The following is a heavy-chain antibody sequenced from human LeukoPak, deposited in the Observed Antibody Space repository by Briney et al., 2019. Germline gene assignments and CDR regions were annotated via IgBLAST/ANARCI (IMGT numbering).Heavy chain of an antibody. CDR3: ARDIERGHTVPTGY. D-gene: IGHD4-17*01. V-gene: IGHV1-46*02. Sequence: ASVKVSCKASGYTFNRYYMHWVRQAPGQGLEWMGIINPSGGSTNYAQKLQGRVTMTTGTSTSTAYMELRSLRSDDTAVYYCARDIERGHTVPTGYWGQGTLVTVSS. J-gene: IGHJ4*02. CDR1: GYTFNRYY. CDR2: INPSGGST.